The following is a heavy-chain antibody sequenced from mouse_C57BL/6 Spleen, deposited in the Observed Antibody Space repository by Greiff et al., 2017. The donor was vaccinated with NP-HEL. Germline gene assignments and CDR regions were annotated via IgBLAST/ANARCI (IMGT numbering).Heavy chain of an antibody. CDR1: FSPFPSSP. V-gene: IGHV1-18*01. J-gene: IGHJ1*03. CDR3: ARDRGYFDV. Sequence: EVPLQQSGPALVPPFSSFPLPFPSSFSPFPSSPLSFFPPLPFHSLYWIVDINPNNFFTIYNHKFKFKATLTVDKSSSTAYMELRSLTSEDTAVYYCARDRGYFDVWGTGTTVTVSS. CDR2: INPNNFFT.